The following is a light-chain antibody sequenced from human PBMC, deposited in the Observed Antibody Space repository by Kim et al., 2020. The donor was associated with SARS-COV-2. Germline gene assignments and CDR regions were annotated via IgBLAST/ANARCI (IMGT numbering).Light chain of an antibody. CDR3: LQGTQWPKT. V-gene: IGKV2-30*01. CDR2: QMS. J-gene: IGKJ2*01. CDR1: NSLVNRDGNNY. Sequence: QAASGSCMSRNSLVNRDGNNYLNWLQQRPGKSPRLLVYQMSNRASGVPDRISGSGSGNDFTLKISGVEAEDVEIYYCLQGTQWPKTFGQGTKLEI.